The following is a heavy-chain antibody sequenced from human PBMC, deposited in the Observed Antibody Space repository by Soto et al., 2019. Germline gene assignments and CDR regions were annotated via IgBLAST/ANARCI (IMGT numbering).Heavy chain of an antibody. CDR3: AADRDGVVIISSV. D-gene: IGHD3-3*01. V-gene: IGHV1-58*01. J-gene: IGHJ4*02. CDR1: GFTFTSSA. CDR2: IVVGSGNT. Sequence: SVKVSCKASGFTFTSSAVQWVRQARGQRLEWIGWIVVGSGNTNYAQKFQERVTITRDMSTSTAYMELSSLRSEDMAVYYCAADRDGVVIISSVWGQGTLVTVSS.